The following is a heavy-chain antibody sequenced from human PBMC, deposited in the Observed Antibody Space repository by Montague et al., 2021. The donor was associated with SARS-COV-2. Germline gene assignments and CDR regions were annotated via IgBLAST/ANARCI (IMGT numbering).Heavy chain of an antibody. Sequence: SETLSLTCTVSGXISGYYWTWIRQSAGKGLEWIGRISSSGGTDHNASLKIRVTMSLDTSKIQLSLKLSSVTAADTAVYYCARQYIGYNRRFDYWGQGALVTVSP. D-gene: IGHD5-12*01. CDR3: ARQYIGYNRRFDY. CDR1: GXISGYY. J-gene: IGHJ4*02. V-gene: IGHV4-4*07. CDR2: ISSSGGT.